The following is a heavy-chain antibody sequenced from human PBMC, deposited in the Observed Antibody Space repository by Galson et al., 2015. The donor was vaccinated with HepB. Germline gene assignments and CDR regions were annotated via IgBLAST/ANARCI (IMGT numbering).Heavy chain of an antibody. V-gene: IGHV3-23*01. Sequence: SLRLSCAASGFTFSTSGMSWVRQAPGKGLEWVATISGRNGEREYADSVEGRFTISRDNSQNTLFLLMTSLRDDDTAVYYCAKAMTVVTRGDYWGQGTLVTVSS. CDR3: AKAMTVVTRGDY. D-gene: IGHD4-17*01. CDR1: GFTFSTSG. J-gene: IGHJ4*02. CDR2: ISGRNGER.